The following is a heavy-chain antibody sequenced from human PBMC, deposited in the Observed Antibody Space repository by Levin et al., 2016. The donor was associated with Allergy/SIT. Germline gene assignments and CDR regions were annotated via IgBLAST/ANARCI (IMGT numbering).Heavy chain of an antibody. Sequence: GESLKISCAASGFTFSSYAMHWVRQAPGKGLEWVAVISYDGSNKYYADSVKGRFTISRDNSKNTLYLQMNSLRAEDTAVYYCARTSTIAYCSSTSCYGMPRHYYYYYGMDVWGQGTTVTVSS. CDR1: GFTFSSYA. CDR3: ARTSTIAYCSSTSCYGMPRHYYYYYGMDV. CDR2: ISYDGSNK. V-gene: IGHV3-30*04. D-gene: IGHD2-2*01. J-gene: IGHJ6*02.